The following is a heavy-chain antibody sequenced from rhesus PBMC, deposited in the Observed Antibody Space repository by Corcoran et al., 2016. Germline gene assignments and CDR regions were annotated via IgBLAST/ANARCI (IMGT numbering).Heavy chain of an antibody. J-gene: IGHJ4*01. CDR3: ARDASLLSLDY. Sequence: EVQLVESGGGLVQPGGSLRLSCAASGFTFSSYGIHWVHQAPGKGMEWVARISCAGTKKEYADSVKDRFTSTRDNAKNRFYVKMNNRKFEDTAVYYCARDASLLSLDYWGQGVLVTVSS. CDR1: GFTFSSYG. D-gene: IGHD2-15*01. CDR2: ISCAGTKK. V-gene: IGHV3-54*02.